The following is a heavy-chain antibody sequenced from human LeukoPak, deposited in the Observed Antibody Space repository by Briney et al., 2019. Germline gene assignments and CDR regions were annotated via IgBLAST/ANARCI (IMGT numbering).Heavy chain of an antibody. V-gene: IGHV1-46*01. D-gene: IGHD3-22*01. Sequence: ASVKVSCKASGYAFTTYYVHWVRQAPGQGLEWMGIINPSGGSPTYAQKFQGRVTMTRDTSTSTVYMDLSSLRSEDTAVYYCAREREPYYYDSDGFYPIDYWGQGTLVTVSS. CDR1: GYAFTTYY. CDR2: INPSGGSP. J-gene: IGHJ4*02. CDR3: AREREPYYYDSDGFYPIDY.